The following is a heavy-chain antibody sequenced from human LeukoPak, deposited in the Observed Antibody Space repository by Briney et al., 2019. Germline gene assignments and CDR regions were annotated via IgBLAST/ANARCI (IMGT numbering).Heavy chain of an antibody. V-gene: IGHV1-18*01. J-gene: IGHJ4*02. CDR1: CYTFTSYG. Sequence: ASVRVSCKASCYTFTSYGISWVRQAPGQGLEWMGWISAYNGNTNYAQKLQGRVTMTRDTSTSTAYMELRSLRSDDTAVYYCARVNDYDGPGFFDYWGQGTLVTVSS. CDR3: ARVNDYDGPGFFDY. D-gene: IGHD4-17*01. CDR2: ISAYNGNT.